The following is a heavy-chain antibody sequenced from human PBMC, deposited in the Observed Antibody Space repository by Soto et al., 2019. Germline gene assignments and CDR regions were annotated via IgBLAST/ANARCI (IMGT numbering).Heavy chain of an antibody. CDR1: GFSFSTYA. D-gene: IGHD2-21*02. CDR2: IPDDGDKI. J-gene: IGHJ4*02. Sequence: QVQLVESGGGVVQPGRSLRLSCAASGFSFSTYAMHWVRQAPGKGLEWMAVIPDDGDKIHYADSVKGRFTISRDNSKNTLYLQIYSLRVEDKAVYYCVRGTCYDCWNIDYWGQGVLVTVSS. CDR3: VRGTCYDCWNIDY. V-gene: IGHV3-30-3*01.